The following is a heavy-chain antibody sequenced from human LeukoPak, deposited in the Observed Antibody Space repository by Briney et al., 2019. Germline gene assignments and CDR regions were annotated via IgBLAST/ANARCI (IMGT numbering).Heavy chain of an antibody. V-gene: IGHV3-7*01. J-gene: IGHJ4*02. CDR3: ARISGGPHFDF. CDR2: IKEDGSEK. D-gene: IGHD3-16*01. Sequence: PGGSLRLSCAASGFTFNNYWLSWVRQAPGKGLEWVANIKEDGSEKYYVDSVKGRCTISRDNAKNSLYLQVNSLRAEDTAVYYCARISGGPHFDFWGQGTLVTVSS. CDR1: GFTFNNYW.